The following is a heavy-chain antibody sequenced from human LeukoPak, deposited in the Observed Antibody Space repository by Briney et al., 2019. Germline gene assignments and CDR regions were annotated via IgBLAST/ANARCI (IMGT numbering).Heavy chain of an antibody. CDR2: FYYSGST. CDR1: GGSISSHY. D-gene: IGHD2/OR15-2a*01. V-gene: IGHV4-59*08. J-gene: IGHJ4*02. CDR3: ARHSPTEYGSPRRAFDH. Sequence: SETLSLTCTVSGGSISSHYWSWIRQPPGKGLEWIGYFYYSGSTNYNPSLKSRVTISVDTSKNQFSLKLSSVTAADTAVYYCARHSPTEYGSPRRAFDHWGQGTLVTLSS.